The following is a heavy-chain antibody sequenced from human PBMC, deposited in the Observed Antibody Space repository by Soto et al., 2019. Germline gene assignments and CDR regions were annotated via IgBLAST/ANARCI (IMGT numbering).Heavy chain of an antibody. CDR3: VRDRWGQFDP. CDR1: GFNFNIYA. CDR2: ISPRGSVT. V-gene: IGHV3-23*01. D-gene: IGHD7-27*01. J-gene: IGHJ5*02. Sequence: EGQLLESGGGLVQAGGSLRLSCTTSGFNFNIYAMTWVRQAPGKGLEWVSAISPRGSVTYYVDSVRGRFTISRDNTKSTVYLEMNSLRAGHTAVYYWVRDRWGQFDPWGQGSLVTVSS.